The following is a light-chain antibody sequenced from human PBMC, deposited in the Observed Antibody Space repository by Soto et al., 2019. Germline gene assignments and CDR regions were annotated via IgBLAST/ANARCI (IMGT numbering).Light chain of an antibody. V-gene: IGKV3-15*01. CDR3: HQYNNWPPWT. J-gene: IGKJ1*01. CDR2: GAS. CDR1: QSVSSN. Sequence: EIVMTQSPATLSVSPGERATLSCRASQSVSSNLAWYLQKPGQAPRLLIYGASTRATGIPARFSGSGSGTEFTLTISSLQSEDFAVYYCHQYNNWPPWTFGQGTKVEIK.